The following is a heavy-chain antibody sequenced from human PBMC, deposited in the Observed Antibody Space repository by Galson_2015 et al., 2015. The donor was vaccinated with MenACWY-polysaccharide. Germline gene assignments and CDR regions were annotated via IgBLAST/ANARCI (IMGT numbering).Heavy chain of an antibody. V-gene: IGHV1-8*01. CDR2: MNPNSGNT. Sequence: SVKVSCKASGYTFTSYDINWVRQATGQGLEWMGWMNPNSGNTGYAQKFQGRVTMTRNTSISTAYMELSSLTSEDTAVYYCASSKAGTHYFDFWGQGTLVTVSP. CDR3: ASSKAGTHYFDF. D-gene: IGHD6-19*01. J-gene: IGHJ4*02. CDR1: GYTFTSYD.